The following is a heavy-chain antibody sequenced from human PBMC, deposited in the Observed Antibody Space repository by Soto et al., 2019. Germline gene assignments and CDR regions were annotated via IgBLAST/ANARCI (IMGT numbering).Heavy chain of an antibody. D-gene: IGHD4-17*01. CDR3: AHRLYGDYEHYFDY. J-gene: IGHJ4*02. Sequence: LEWLALIYWDDDKRYSPSLKSRLTITKDTSKNQVVLTMTNMDPVDTATYYCAHRLYGDYEHYFDYWGQGTLVTVSS. V-gene: IGHV2-5*02. CDR2: IYWDDDK.